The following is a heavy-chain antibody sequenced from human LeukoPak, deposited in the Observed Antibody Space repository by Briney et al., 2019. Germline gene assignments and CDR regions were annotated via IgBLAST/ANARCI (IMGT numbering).Heavy chain of an antibody. Sequence: GRSLRLSCAASGFTFSSYGMHWVRQAPGKGLEWVAVISYDGSNKYYADSVKGRFTISRDNSKNTLYLQMNSLRVEGTAAYYCAKDSPSTHWGQGTLVTVSS. CDR1: GFTFSSYG. D-gene: IGHD1-1*01. V-gene: IGHV3-30*18. CDR3: AKDSPSTH. CDR2: ISYDGSNK. J-gene: IGHJ4*02.